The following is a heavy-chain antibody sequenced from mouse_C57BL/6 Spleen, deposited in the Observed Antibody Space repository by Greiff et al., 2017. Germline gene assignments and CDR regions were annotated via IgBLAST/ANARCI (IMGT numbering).Heavy chain of an antibody. D-gene: IGHD2-10*01. V-gene: IGHV1-82*01. CDR3: ARAYRGYAMDY. CDR2: IYPGDGDT. Sequence: VMLVESGPELVKPGASVKISCKASGYAFSSSWMNWVKQRPGKGLEWIGRIYPGDGDTNYNGKFKGKATLTADKSSSTAYMQLSSLTSEDSAVYFCARAYRGYAMDYWGQGTSVTVSS. CDR1: GYAFSSSW. J-gene: IGHJ4*01.